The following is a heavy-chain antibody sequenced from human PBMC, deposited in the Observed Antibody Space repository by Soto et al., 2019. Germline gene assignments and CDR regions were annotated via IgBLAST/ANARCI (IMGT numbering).Heavy chain of an antibody. Sequence: QVQLVESGGGVVQPGRSLRLSCAASGFTFSSYAMHWVHQAPGKGLEWVVVISYDGSNKYYADSVKGRFIISRDNSKNTLFLRRNSLRAEDTAVYYCARDQDPYSSGWHQFDYWGQGTLVTVSS. CDR1: GFTFSSYA. D-gene: IGHD6-19*01. CDR3: ARDQDPYSSGWHQFDY. CDR2: ISYDGSNK. J-gene: IGHJ4*02. V-gene: IGHV3-30-3*01.